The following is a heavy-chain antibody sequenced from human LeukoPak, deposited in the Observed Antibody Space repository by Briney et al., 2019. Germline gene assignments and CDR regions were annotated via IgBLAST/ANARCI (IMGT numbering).Heavy chain of an antibody. V-gene: IGHV3-23*01. Sequence: GGSLRLSCSASGFTISGYAMSWVRQAPGKGLECVSAISGSGGSTYYADPVKGRFTISRDNSTNTLYLQMNSLSAEDTAVYYCARLTMEGGSWSYYWPISQKLLFDYWGQGTLVTVSS. CDR3: ARLTMEGGSWSYYWPISQKLLFDY. D-gene: IGHD3-10*01. CDR1: GFTISGYA. J-gene: IGHJ4*02. CDR2: ISGSGGST.